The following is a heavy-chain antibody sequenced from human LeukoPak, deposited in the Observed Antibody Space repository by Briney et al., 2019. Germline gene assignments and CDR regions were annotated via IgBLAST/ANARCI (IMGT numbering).Heavy chain of an antibody. Sequence: SETLSLTCTVSGGSISTYFWSWIRQPPGKGLEWIGYIYYSGSTNYNPSLKSRVTISVDTSKNQFSLKLSSVTAADTAVYYCARHVGFITMVRGVINNNWFDPWGQGTLVTVSS. CDR2: IYYSGST. J-gene: IGHJ5*02. D-gene: IGHD3-10*01. CDR3: ARHVGFITMVRGVINNNWFDP. CDR1: GGSISTYF. V-gene: IGHV4-59*08.